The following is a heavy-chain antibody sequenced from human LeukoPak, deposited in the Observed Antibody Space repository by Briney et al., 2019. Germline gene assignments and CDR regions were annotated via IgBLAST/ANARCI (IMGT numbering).Heavy chain of an antibody. CDR1: GFTFSSYA. D-gene: IGHD3-22*01. CDR3: ARIYYDSSGYYYVDQ. V-gene: IGHV3-20*01. CDR2: INWNGGST. J-gene: IGHJ4*02. Sequence: GGSLRLSCAASGFTFSSYAMSWVRQAPGKGLEWVSGINWNGGSTGYADSVKGRFTISRDNAKKSLYLQMNSLRAEDTALYHCARIYYDSSGYYYVDQWGQGTLVTVSS.